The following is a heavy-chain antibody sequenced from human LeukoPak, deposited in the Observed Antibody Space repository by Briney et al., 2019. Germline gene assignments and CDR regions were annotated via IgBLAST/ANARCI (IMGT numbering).Heavy chain of an antibody. Sequence: ASVRVSCKASGYIFNDYYIHWVRQAPGQGLEWMGWINPHTSGTNYAEKFQGKVTMTRDTSISTAYMDLSSLTSDDTAVYYCARDEAQLGGYWNFALWGPGTLVTVSS. D-gene: IGHD3-16*01. CDR1: GYIFNDYY. CDR3: ARDEAQLGGYWNFAL. V-gene: IGHV1-2*02. J-gene: IGHJ2*01. CDR2: INPHTSGT.